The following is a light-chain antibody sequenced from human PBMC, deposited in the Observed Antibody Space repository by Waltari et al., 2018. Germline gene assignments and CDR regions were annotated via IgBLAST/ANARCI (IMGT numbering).Light chain of an antibody. J-gene: IGKJ2*01. CDR2: DTS. CDR3: QQYDDFPPYT. CDR1: RDIKNF. V-gene: IGKV1-33*01. Sequence: DIQMTQSPSSLSASVGDRVTSPCQASRDIKNFLNWYQQKPGQAPQLLNYDTSNLEIGVPSRFSGRGSGTHFTFTISSLQPEDVATYYCQQYDDFPPYTFGQGTKVEIK.